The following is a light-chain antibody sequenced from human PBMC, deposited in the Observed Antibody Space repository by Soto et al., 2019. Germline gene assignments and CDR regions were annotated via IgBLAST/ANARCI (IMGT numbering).Light chain of an antibody. J-gene: IGKJ5*01. CDR1: QSVSSN. CDR2: GES. CDR3: HQSNQ. V-gene: IGKV3D-15*01. Sequence: EIVMTHSPATLSVSPGERATLSCRASQSVSSNLAWFQQRPGQAPRLLIYGESTRATGIPARFSGSRSGTDFTLTISSVEPEDFAMYYCHQSNQFGQGTRLEIK.